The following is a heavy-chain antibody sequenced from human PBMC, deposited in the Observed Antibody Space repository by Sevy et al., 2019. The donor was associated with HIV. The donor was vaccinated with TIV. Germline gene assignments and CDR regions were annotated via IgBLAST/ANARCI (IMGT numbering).Heavy chain of an antibody. V-gene: IGHV3-30*02. Sequence: GGSLRLSCAASGFTFSRYGMHWVRQAPGRGLEWVSFIRFDGTTKYYGDSVKGRFTISRDNFKNTLYLQMNSLRVEDTAVYYCAKGLGMVQGALWSDYTWGQGTMVTVSS. CDR2: IRFDGTTK. J-gene: IGHJ3*02. D-gene: IGHD3-10*01. CDR3: AKGLGMVQGALWSDYT. CDR1: GFTFSRYG.